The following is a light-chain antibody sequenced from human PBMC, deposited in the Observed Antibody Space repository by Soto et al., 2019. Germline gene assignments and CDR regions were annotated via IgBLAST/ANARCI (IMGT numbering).Light chain of an antibody. V-gene: IGKV1-5*01. CDR3: QQYNSYSWT. CDR1: QSINTW. Sequence: DIQMTQSPSTLSASIGDRVTITCRASQSINTWLAWYQQRPGKAPKLLVYDASSLESGVQSRFRGSGSGTEFTLTIRSLQADDFATYFCQQYNSYSWTFGQGTKVDIK. J-gene: IGKJ1*01. CDR2: DAS.